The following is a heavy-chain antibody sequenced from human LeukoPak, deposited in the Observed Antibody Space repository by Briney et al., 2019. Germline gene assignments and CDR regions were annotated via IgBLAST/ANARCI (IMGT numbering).Heavy chain of an antibody. CDR3: ARGQYSGSYLIYFDY. J-gene: IGHJ4*02. CDR2: IYSGGST. CDR1: GFPVSSNY. Sequence: GGSLHPSFAAPGFPVSSNYMIWVRPAPGKGRGWGSVIYSGGSTHYAASVKGRFTISRDNSKNTLYLHMNSLRAEDTAVYYCARGQYSGSYLIYFDYWGQGTLVIVSS. V-gene: IGHV3-53*01. D-gene: IGHD1-26*01.